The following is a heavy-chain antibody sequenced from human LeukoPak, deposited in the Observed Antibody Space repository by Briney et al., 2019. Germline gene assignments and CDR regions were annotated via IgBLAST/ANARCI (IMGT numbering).Heavy chain of an antibody. D-gene: IGHD6-19*01. Sequence: GGSLRLSCAASGFSLSGNGMHWVRQAPGKGLEWVAVFWADGSSKYYADSVKGRFTISRDNSENTLYLQMNSLRAEDTAVYYCARDSGGSPFDIWGQGTMATVSS. V-gene: IGHV3-33*01. CDR2: FWADGSSK. CDR1: GFSLSGNG. J-gene: IGHJ3*02. CDR3: ARDSGGSPFDI.